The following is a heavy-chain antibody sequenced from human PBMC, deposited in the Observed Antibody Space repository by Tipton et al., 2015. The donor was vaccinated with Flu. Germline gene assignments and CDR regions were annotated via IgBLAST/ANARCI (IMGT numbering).Heavy chain of an antibody. CDR2: IHPRGST. V-gene: IGHV4-34*01. Sequence: TLSLTCDVHGGSVSDYNWAWIRQSPEKGLGWIGEIHPRGSTNYKSSLKSRVTISVDTSKNQFSLKLSSVTAADTAVYYCASSTSGSYYNAFFSYGMDVWGQGTTVTVSS. CDR3: ASSTSGSYYNAFFSYGMDV. CDR1: GGSVSDYN. D-gene: IGHD3-10*01. J-gene: IGHJ6*02.